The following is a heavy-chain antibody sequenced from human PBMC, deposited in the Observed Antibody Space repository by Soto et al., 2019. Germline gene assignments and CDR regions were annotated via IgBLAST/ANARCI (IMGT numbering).Heavy chain of an antibody. CDR1: GGSISCYY. Sequence: QVQLQESGPGLVKPSETLSLTCTVSGGSISCYYWSWIRQPPGKGLEWIGYIYYSGSTNYNPSLKSRVTISVDTSKNQFSLKLSSVTAADTAVYYCARGWGYFDYWGQGTLVTVSS. J-gene: IGHJ4*02. D-gene: IGHD3-22*01. V-gene: IGHV4-59*01. CDR3: ARGWGYFDY. CDR2: IYYSGST.